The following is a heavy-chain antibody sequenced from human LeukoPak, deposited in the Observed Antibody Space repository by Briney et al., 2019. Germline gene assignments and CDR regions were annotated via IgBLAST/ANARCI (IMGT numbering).Heavy chain of an antibody. J-gene: IGHJ4*02. D-gene: IGHD3-22*01. CDR1: GYTFTSYY. CDR3: ARVAVDSSGPHFDY. CDR2: INPNSGGT. V-gene: IGHV1-2*02. Sequence: GASVKVSCKASGYTFTSYYMHWVRQAPGQGLEWMGWINPNSGGTNYAQKFQGRVTMTRDTSISTAYMELSRLRSDDTAVYYCARVAVDSSGPHFDYWGQGTLVTVSS.